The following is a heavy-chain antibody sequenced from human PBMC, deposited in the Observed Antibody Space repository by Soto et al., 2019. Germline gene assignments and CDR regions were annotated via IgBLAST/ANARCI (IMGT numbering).Heavy chain of an antibody. CDR3: ARGGGVGVAGSAAFDM. CDR1: GYPVTAYY. V-gene: IGHV1-2*02. Sequence: QLHLVQSGAVVKKPGASVTVSCSASGYPVTAYYMHWVRQAPGRGLEWMGGINPATGAAKYTQTSQGRVTMTRDTSTGTVFMELSGLTSEDTAVFYWARGGGVGVAGSAAFDMWGQGTLVTVSS. D-gene: IGHD3-3*01. J-gene: IGHJ3*02. CDR2: INPATGAA.